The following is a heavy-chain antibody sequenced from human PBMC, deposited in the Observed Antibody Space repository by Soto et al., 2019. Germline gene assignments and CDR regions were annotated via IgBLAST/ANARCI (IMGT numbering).Heavy chain of an antibody. V-gene: IGHV3-23*01. Sequence: GGSLRLSCAASGFTFSSYAMSWVRQAPGKGLEWVSAISGSGGSTYYADSVKGRFTISRDNSKNTLYLQMNSLRAEDTAVYYCAKDEYSRSGGGMDVWGQGTTVTVSS. J-gene: IGHJ6*02. CDR2: ISGSGGST. D-gene: IGHD6-6*01. CDR3: AKDEYSRSGGGMDV. CDR1: GFTFSSYA.